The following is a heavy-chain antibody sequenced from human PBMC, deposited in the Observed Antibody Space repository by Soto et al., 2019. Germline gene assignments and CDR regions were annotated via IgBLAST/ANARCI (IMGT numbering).Heavy chain of an antibody. D-gene: IGHD2-2*01. J-gene: IGHJ6*02. CDR2: ISGSVGST. V-gene: IGHV3-23*01. CDR3: ARELSHIVVVPAALNYYYYYYGMDV. CDR1: GFTFSSYA. Sequence: GGSLRLSCAASGFTFSSYAMSWVRQAPGKGLEWVSAISGSVGSTSYADSVKGRFTISRDNAKNSLYLQMNSLRAEDTAVYYCARELSHIVVVPAALNYYYYYYGMDVWGQGTRVTVSS.